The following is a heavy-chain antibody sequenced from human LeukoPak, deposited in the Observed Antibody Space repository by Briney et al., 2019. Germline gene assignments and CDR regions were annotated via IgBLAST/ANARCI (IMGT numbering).Heavy chain of an antibody. D-gene: IGHD2-15*01. Sequence: GASVKASCKASGYTFTYYYMHWVRQAPGQGLEWMGWINPYSGDTNYAQKFQGRVTMTRDTSITTAYMDLSRLKSDDTAVYYCARASVENTLRIDDYWGQGTLVTVSS. J-gene: IGHJ4*02. CDR1: GYTFTYYY. CDR2: INPYSGDT. V-gene: IGHV1-2*02. CDR3: ARASVENTLRIDDY.